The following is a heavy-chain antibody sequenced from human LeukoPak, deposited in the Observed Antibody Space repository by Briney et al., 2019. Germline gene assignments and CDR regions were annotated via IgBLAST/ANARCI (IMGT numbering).Heavy chain of an antibody. V-gene: IGHV1-69*05. CDR1: GGTLRDYG. Sequence: ASVKVSCKASGGTLRDYGFNWVRQAPGQGLEWMGQIVPVFGMAKYAQKFQGRLTITTDESSNTVYMDLSGLRSDDTAVYYCARGEGYSYGYFLHWGQGSLVTVS. CDR3: ARGEGYSYGYFLH. J-gene: IGHJ1*01. D-gene: IGHD1-26*01. CDR2: IVPVFGMA.